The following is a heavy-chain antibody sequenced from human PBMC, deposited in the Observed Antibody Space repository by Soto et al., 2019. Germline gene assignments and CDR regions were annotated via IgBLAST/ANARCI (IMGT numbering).Heavy chain of an antibody. CDR2: ISYDGSNK. CDR1: GFTFSSYA. J-gene: IGHJ4*02. Sequence: QVQLVESGGGVVQPGRSLRLSCAASGFTFSSYAMHWVRQAPGKGLEWVAVISYDGSNKYYADSVKGRFTISRDNSKNTLYLQMNSLRAEDTAVYYCAIQEEWELPLDYWGQGTLVTVSS. D-gene: IGHD1-26*01. V-gene: IGHV3-30-3*01. CDR3: AIQEEWELPLDY.